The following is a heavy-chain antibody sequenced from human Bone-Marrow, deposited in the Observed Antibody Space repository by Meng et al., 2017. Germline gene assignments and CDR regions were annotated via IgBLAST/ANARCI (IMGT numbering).Heavy chain of an antibody. D-gene: IGHD6-13*01. CDR2: IKRNSDGGTI. CDR1: GLSFTDAW. CDR3: ATGAAAADH. Sequence: GQLVGSGGGLVKPGGSLRLSCVASGLSFTDAWMSWVRQAPGKGLEWVGRIKRNSDGGTIDYAAPVKGRFTISRDDSKNTLDLQMDSLITEDTAVYFCATGAAAADHWGQGTLVTVSS. V-gene: IGHV3-15*01. J-gene: IGHJ4*02.